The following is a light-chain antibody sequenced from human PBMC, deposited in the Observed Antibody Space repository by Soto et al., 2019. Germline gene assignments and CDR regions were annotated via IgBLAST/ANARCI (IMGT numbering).Light chain of an antibody. CDR2: GAS. J-gene: IGKJ2*01. CDR1: QSVSTN. V-gene: IGKV3-11*01. Sequence: EIVMTQSPVTLSVSPGERATLSCRASQSVSTNLAWYQQKPGQAPRVLIYGASTRATGIPARFSGSGSGTDFTLTISSLEPEDFAVYYCQQRSNWPPMYTFGQGTKLEIK. CDR3: QQRSNWPPMYT.